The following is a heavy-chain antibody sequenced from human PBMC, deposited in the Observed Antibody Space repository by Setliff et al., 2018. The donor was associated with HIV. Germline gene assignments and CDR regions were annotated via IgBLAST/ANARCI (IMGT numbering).Heavy chain of an antibody. V-gene: IGHV1-18*01. CDR1: GYAFSRFS. J-gene: IGHJ5*02. CDR3: ARRADWFDL. Sequence: ASVKVSCKASGYAFSRFSLTWVRQAPGQGLEWMGWISDYNNNVEYAEKFQGRVTMTKDTSTRIAYLELRSLRPDDTALYFCARRADWFDLWGQGTLVTVSS. CDR2: ISDYNNNV.